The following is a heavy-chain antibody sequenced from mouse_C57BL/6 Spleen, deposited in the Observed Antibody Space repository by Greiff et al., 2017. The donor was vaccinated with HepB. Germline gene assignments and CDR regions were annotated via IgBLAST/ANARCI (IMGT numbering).Heavy chain of an antibody. CDR2: IDPSDSYT. J-gene: IGHJ2*01. CDR1: GYTFTSYW. D-gene: IGHD1-3*01. Sequence: QVQLQQPGAELVKPGASVKLSCKASGYTFTSYWMQWVKQRPGQGLEWIGEIDPSDSYTNYNQKFKGKATLTVDTSSSTAYMQLSSLTSEDSAVYYCARRSVSLGHSFDYWGQGTTRTVSS. V-gene: IGHV1-50*01. CDR3: ARRSVSLGHSFDY.